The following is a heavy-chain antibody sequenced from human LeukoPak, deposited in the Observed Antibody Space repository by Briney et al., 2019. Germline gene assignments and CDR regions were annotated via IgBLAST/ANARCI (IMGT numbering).Heavy chain of an antibody. Sequence: GASVKVSCKASGYTSTSYAMHWVRQAPGQRLEWMGWINAGNGNTKYSQKFQGRVTITRDTSASTAYMELSSLRSEDTAVYYCARDSMYSYGYNFAYWGQGTLVTVSS. J-gene: IGHJ4*02. CDR2: INAGNGNT. CDR1: GYTSTSYA. D-gene: IGHD5-18*01. V-gene: IGHV1-3*01. CDR3: ARDSMYSYGYNFAY.